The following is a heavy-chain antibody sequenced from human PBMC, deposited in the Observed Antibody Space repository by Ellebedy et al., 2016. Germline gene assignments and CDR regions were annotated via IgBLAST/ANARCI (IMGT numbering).Heavy chain of an antibody. Sequence: ASVKVSCKTSGDIFTDYYMHWARQAPGQGLEWLGWINSNSGATNYAQKFQGRVTMTRDTSISTAYMELSRLRSDDTAVYYCARDPCTTTSCYTWFDPWGQGTLVTVSS. CDR2: INSNSGAT. CDR1: GDIFTDYY. V-gene: IGHV1-2*02. J-gene: IGHJ5*02. D-gene: IGHD2-2*02. CDR3: ARDPCTTTSCYTWFDP.